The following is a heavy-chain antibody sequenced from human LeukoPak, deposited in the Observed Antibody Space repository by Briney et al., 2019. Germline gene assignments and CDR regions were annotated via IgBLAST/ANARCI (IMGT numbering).Heavy chain of an antibody. CDR1: GYRFTTDW. CDR3: VKHEGGYIDY. Sequence: GESLKISCKASGYRFTTDWIGWVRQMPGKGLEWMGVVYPGDSDTRYSTSFQGQVTVSADKSITTACLHWSSLKASDTAMYYCVKHEGGYIDYWGQGTLVTVSS. J-gene: IGHJ4*02. D-gene: IGHD2-15*01. V-gene: IGHV5-51*01. CDR2: VYPGDSDT.